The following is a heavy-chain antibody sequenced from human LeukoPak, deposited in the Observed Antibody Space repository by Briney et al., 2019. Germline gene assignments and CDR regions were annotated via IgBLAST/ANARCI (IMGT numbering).Heavy chain of an antibody. CDR1: GFTLSSDS. V-gene: IGHV3-21*01. CDR2: ISSSSGYI. J-gene: IGHJ6*04. Sequence: PGGSLRLSCAASGFTLSSDSMNWVRQAPGKGLEWVSSISSSSGYIYYADSVKGRFTISRDNAKNSLYLQMNSLRAEDTAVYYCAELGITMIGGVWGKGTTVTISS. D-gene: IGHD3-10*02. CDR3: AELGITMIGGV.